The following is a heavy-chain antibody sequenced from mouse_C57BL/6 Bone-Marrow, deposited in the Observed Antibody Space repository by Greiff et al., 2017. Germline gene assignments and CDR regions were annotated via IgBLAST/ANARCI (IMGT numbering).Heavy chain of an antibody. CDR3: AQLGPFDY. J-gene: IGHJ2*01. D-gene: IGHD4-1*02. CDR1: GYTFTSYW. CDR2: IYPSDSET. V-gene: IGHV1-61*01. Sequence: QVQLQQPGAELVRPGSSVKLSCKASGYTFTSYWMDWVKQRPEQGLEWIGNIYPSDSETHYNQKFKDKATLTVDKSSSTAYMQLSSLTSEDSAVYYCAQLGPFDYWGQGTTLTVSS.